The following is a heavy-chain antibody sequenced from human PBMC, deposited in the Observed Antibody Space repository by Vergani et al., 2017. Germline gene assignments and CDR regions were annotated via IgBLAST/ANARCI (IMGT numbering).Heavy chain of an antibody. V-gene: IGHV4-59*01. Sequence: QVQLQESGPGLVKPSETLPLTCTVSGGSITNNFWSWIRRPPGKGLEWIGYIHHSGATNSKSSLRSRVSISIDTSKSSFSLRLSSVTAADTAVYYCGRVADFYGLGSRLLDLWGQGILVTVSS. CDR1: GGSITNNF. CDR2: IHHSGAT. CDR3: GRVADFYGLGSRLLDL. J-gene: IGHJ5*02. D-gene: IGHD3-10*01.